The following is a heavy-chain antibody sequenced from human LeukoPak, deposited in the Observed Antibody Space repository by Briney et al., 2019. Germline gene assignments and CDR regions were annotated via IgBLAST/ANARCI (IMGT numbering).Heavy chain of an antibody. CDR3: AKAYCGGDCYSNAFDI. CDR1: GFTFSSYG. D-gene: IGHD2-21*02. J-gene: IGHJ3*02. V-gene: IGHV3-30*02. CDR2: IKYDGSNK. Sequence: GGSLRLSCAASGFTFSSYGMHWVRQAPGKGLEWVAFIKYDGSNKYYADSVKGRSTISRDNSKNTLYLQMNSLRAEDTAVYYCAKAYCGGDCYSNAFDIWGQGTMVTVSS.